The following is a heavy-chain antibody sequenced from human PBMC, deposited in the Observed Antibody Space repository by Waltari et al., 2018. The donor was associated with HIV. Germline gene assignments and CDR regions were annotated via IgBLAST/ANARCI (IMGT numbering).Heavy chain of an antibody. D-gene: IGHD2-15*01. CDR3: DRWAGYCYV. V-gene: IGHV4-34*04. CDR1: DGTVSVHH. Sequence: QFGAALLKPADTLSPPCAVDDGTVSVHHWSGNRQSPGKGLEWIGEINHSGVPNHDSSLNSRALIAVDTSKNQFSPRLTSLTAVYTGVYFCDRWAGYCYVWGRGT. J-gene: IGHJ2*01. CDR2: INHSGVP.